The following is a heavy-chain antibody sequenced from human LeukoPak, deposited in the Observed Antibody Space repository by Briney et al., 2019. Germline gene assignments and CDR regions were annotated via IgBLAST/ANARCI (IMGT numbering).Heavy chain of an antibody. Sequence: SVKVSRKASGYTFTSYNIHCVPHAPGQGLECMGIINPSGESTSYAQKFQGRVTKTRDTSTSSVYMELGSRRSEDPAVDYCASYYDSSGSLDYWGQGTLVTVSS. J-gene: IGHJ4*02. CDR2: INPSGEST. CDR1: GYTFTSYN. V-gene: IGHV1-46*01. CDR3: ASYYDSSGSLDY. D-gene: IGHD3-22*01.